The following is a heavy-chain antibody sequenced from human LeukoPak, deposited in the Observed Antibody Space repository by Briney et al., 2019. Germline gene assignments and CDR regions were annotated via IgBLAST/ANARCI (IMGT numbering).Heavy chain of an antibody. CDR2: ISWNSGSI. CDR1: GFTFDDYA. J-gene: IGHJ3*02. D-gene: IGHD2-15*01. V-gene: IGHV3-9*01. CDR3: ARANTPLDAFDI. Sequence: GRSLRLSCAASGFTFDDYAMHWVRQAPGKGLEWVSGISWNSGSIGYADSVKGRFTISRDNAKNSLYLQMNSLRAEDTAVYYCARANTPLDAFDIWGQGTMVTVSS.